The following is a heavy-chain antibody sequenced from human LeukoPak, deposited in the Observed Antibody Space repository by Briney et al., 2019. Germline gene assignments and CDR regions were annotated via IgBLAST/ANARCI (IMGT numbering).Heavy chain of an antibody. CDR2: FDPEDGET. CDR3: ARDGARSGSYLAGAAFDI. CDR1: GYTLTELS. J-gene: IGHJ3*02. Sequence: ASVKVSCKVSGYTLTELSMHWVRQAPGKGLEWMGGFDPEDGETIYAQKFQGRVTITADESTSTAYMELSSLRSEDTAVYYCARDGARSGSYLAGAAFDIWGQGTMVTVSS. D-gene: IGHD1-26*01. V-gene: IGHV1-24*01.